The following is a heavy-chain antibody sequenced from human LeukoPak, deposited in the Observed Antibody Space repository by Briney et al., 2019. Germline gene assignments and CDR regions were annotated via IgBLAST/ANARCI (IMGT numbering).Heavy chain of an antibody. V-gene: IGHV4-34*01. J-gene: IGHJ4*02. CDR3: ARRLSYYYDSGSYLDY. CDR2: INHSGST. Sequence: SETLSLTCAVYGGSFSGYYWSWIRQPPGKGLEWIGEINHSGSTNYNPSLKSRVTISVDTSKNQFSLKLSSVTAADTAVYYCARRLSYYYDSGSYLDYWGQGTLVTVSS. CDR1: GGSFSGYY. D-gene: IGHD3-10*01.